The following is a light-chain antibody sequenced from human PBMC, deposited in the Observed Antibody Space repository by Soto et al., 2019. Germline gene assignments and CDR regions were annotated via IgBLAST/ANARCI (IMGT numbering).Light chain of an antibody. CDR3: QAWDSSTEVV. CDR2: QDS. J-gene: IGLJ2*01. CDR1: KLGDKY. V-gene: IGLV3-1*01. Sequence: SYELTQPPSVSVSPGQTASITCSGDKLGDKYACWYQQKPGQSPVLVIYQDSKRPSGIPERFSGSNSGNTATLTISGTQAMDEADYYCQAWDSSTEVVFGRGTKLTVL.